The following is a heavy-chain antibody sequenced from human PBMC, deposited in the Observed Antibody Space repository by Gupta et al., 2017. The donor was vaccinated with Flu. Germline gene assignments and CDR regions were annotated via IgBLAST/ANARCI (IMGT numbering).Heavy chain of an antibody. Sequence: QVQLVESGGGVVQPGRSLRLSCSASGFTFSSYGMHWVRQAPGKGLEWVAVIWYDGSNKYYADSVKGRFTISRDNSKNTLYLQMNSLRAEDTAVYYCATWAQAGAFDIWGQGTIVTVSS. J-gene: IGHJ3*02. V-gene: IGHV3-33*01. CDR3: ATWAQAGAFDI. CDR2: IWYDGSNK. CDR1: GFTFSSYG. D-gene: IGHD1-26*01.